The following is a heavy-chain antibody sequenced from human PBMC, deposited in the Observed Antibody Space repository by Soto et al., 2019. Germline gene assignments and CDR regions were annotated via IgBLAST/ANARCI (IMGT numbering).Heavy chain of an antibody. Sequence: QVHLVQSGAEVKKPGASVNVSCKTSGYTFTRNGISCVRQAPGQGLEWMGWISPKSGSIKYAQKFQGRVIMTTDTSTSTAYMELRSLRSDDTAVYYCVKDRDSNSWPSRDVWGPGTTVTVSS. CDR3: VKDRDSNSWPSRDV. V-gene: IGHV1-18*01. D-gene: IGHD3-22*01. J-gene: IGHJ6*02. CDR2: ISPKSGSI. CDR1: GYTFTRNG.